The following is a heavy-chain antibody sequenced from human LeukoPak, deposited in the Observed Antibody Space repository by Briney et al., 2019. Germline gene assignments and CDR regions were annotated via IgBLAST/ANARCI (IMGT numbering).Heavy chain of an antibody. Sequence: PGGSLRLSCAASGFTFSSYGMHWVRQAPGKGLEWVAVIWYDGSNKYYADSVKGRFTISRDNSKNTLYLQMNSLRAEDTAVYYCAVAYCGGDCYGPFDYRGQGTLVTVSS. V-gene: IGHV3-33*01. CDR2: IWYDGSNK. CDR3: AVAYCGGDCYGPFDY. J-gene: IGHJ4*02. D-gene: IGHD2-21*02. CDR1: GFTFSSYG.